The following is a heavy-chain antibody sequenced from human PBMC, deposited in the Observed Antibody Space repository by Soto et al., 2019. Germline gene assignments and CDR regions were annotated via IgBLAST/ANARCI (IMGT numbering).Heavy chain of an antibody. D-gene: IGHD3-3*01. Sequence: SQTLSLTCAISGDSVSSNSAAWNWIRQSPSRGLEWLGRTYYRPKWYNDYAVSVKSRITINPDTSTSTAYMELRSLRSDDTAVYYCARDPGARRFLEWFSPYYYYYMDVWGKGTTVTVSS. J-gene: IGHJ6*03. CDR1: GDSVSSNSAA. CDR2: TYYRPKWYN. CDR3: ARDPGARRFLEWFSPYYYYYMDV. V-gene: IGHV6-1*01.